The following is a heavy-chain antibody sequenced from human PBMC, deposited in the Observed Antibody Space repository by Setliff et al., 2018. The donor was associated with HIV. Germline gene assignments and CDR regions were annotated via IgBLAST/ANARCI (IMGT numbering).Heavy chain of an antibody. CDR1: GFSFSNAW. V-gene: IGHV3-15*01. CDR2: IKSKTDGGTT. Sequence: GGSLRLSCAASGFSFSNAWMNWVRQAPGKGLEWVGRIKSKTDGGTTDYAAPVKGRFTISRDDSKNTVYLQTNSLRTEDAAIYYCALMLRGIPFWGRGTLVTVSS. D-gene: IGHD3-10*01. J-gene: IGHJ4*02. CDR3: ALMLRGIPF.